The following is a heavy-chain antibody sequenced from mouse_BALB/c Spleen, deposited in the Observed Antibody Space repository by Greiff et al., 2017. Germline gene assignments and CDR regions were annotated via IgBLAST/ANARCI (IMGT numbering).Heavy chain of an antibody. CDR3: TSEGFITAAKDYNAMDY. CDR2: INPGNSDT. Sequence: VQLQQSGPVLVRPGASVKMSCKASGYTFTSYGMHWVKQRPGQGLEWIGAINPGNSDTNYNQKFKGKAKLTAVTSTSTAYMELSSLTSEDSAVYYCTSEGFITAAKDYNAMDYWGQGTSVTVSS. CDR1: GYTFTSYG. D-gene: IGHD1-2*01. V-gene: IGHV1-5*01. J-gene: IGHJ4*01.